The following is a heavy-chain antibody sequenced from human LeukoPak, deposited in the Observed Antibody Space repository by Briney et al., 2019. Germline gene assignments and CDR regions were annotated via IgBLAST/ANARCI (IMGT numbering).Heavy chain of an antibody. J-gene: IGHJ4*02. CDR2: ISSSGSTI. V-gene: IGHV3-11*04. CDR1: GFTFSDYY. Sequence: GGSLRLSCAASGFTFSDYYMSWIRQAPGKGLEWVSYISSSGSTIYYADSVKGRFTISRDNAKNSLYLQMNSLRAEDTAVYYCARVGRAVVVVAAIASYFDYWGQGTLVTVSS. CDR3: ARVGRAVVVVAAIASYFDY. D-gene: IGHD2-15*01.